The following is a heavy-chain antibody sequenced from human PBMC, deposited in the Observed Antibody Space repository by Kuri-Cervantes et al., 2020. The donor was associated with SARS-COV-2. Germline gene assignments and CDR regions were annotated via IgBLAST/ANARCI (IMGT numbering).Heavy chain of an antibody. CDR1: EGTFSSYA. CDR3: ARFGSQEDGYNSGNY. V-gene: IGHV1-69*06. CDR2: IIPIFGTA. D-gene: IGHD5-24*01. Sequence: AAQMFCNDSEGTFSSYAISWVRQAPGQGLEWMGGIIPIFGTANYAQKFQGRVTITADKSTSTAYMELSSLRSEDTAVYYCARFGSQEDGYNSGNYWGQGTLVTVSS. J-gene: IGHJ4*02.